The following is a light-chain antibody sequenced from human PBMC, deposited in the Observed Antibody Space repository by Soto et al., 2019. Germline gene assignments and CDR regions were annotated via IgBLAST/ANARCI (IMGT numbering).Light chain of an antibody. J-gene: IGKJ2*01. CDR2: GAS. Sequence: EIVLTQSPGTLSLSPGETATLSCRASQTIGNIFLFWYQQKPGQAPRLLIYGASSRATGIPDRFSGSGSGTDFTLTINRLEPEDFAVSSCHQYSSAPYTFGQGTNLEIK. CDR1: QTIGNIF. V-gene: IGKV3-20*01. CDR3: HQYSSAPYT.